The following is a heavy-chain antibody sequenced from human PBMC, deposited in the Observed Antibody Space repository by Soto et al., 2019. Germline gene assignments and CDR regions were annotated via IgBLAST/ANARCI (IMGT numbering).Heavy chain of an antibody. J-gene: IGHJ2*01. Sequence: ASVKVSCKASGYTFTGYYMHWVRQAPGQGLEWMGWINPNSGGTNYAQKFQGWVTMTRDTSISTAYMELSRLRSDDTAVYYCARGNHGGPNWYFDLWGRGTLVTVSS. CDR2: INPNSGGT. CDR3: ARGNHGGPNWYFDL. V-gene: IGHV1-2*04. D-gene: IGHD3-16*01. CDR1: GYTFTGYY.